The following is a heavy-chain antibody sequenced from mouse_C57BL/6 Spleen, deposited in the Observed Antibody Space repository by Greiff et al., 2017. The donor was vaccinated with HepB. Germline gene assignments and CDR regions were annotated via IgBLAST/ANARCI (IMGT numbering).Heavy chain of an antibody. Sequence: VQLQQSGPELVKPGASVKMSCKASGYTFTDYNMHWVKQSHGKSLEWIGYINPNNGGTSYNQKFKGKATLTVIKSSSTAYMELRSLTSEDSAVYYCARLYYSNFYAMDYWGQGTSVTVSS. J-gene: IGHJ4*01. V-gene: IGHV1-22*01. CDR2: INPNNGGT. D-gene: IGHD2-5*01. CDR1: GYTFTDYN. CDR3: ARLYYSNFYAMDY.